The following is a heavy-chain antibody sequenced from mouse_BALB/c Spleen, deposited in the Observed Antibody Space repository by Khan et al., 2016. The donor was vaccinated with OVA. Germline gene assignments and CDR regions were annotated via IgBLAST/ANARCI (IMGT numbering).Heavy chain of an antibody. J-gene: IGHJ3*01. CDR2: SYPDNGDT. Sequence: VQLQQSGPELVKPGASVKISCRSSGYTFTDYIMDWVMQSHGKSIEWIGYSYPDNGDTGYNKKFKTKATLTVNNASSTAYMELRSLTSEDASVYYCGWSGYGSFAYWGQGTLVTVSA. D-gene: IGHD1-2*01. V-gene: IGHV1S29*02. CDR3: GWSGYGSFAY. CDR1: GYTFTDYI.